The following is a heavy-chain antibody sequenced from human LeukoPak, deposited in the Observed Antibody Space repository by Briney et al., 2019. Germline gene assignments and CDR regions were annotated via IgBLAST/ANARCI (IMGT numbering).Heavy chain of an antibody. D-gene: IGHD5-18*01. V-gene: IGHV3-66*01. CDR1: GFTVSSNY. CDR2: IYSGGST. Sequence: GGSLRLSCAASGFTVSSNYMSWVRQAPGKGLEWVSVIYSGGSTYYADSVKGRFTISRDNSKNTLYLQMNSLRAEDTAVYYCAREEVDTAMVAYYYGMDVWGQGTTVTVSS. J-gene: IGHJ6*02. CDR3: AREEVDTAMVAYYYGMDV.